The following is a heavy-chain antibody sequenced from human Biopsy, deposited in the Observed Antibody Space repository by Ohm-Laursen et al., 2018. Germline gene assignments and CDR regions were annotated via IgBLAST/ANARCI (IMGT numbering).Heavy chain of an antibody. Sequence: SVKVSCKVSGYTFASYDITWVRQASGQGPEWIGWLNPVSGNSNFGQKFRGRVTVASDTSISTAYMELSGLTSDDTATYYCGRAVRNQLLTDPWGQGTLVTVTS. D-gene: IGHD1-7*01. J-gene: IGHJ5*02. CDR3: GRAVRNQLLTDP. CDR2: LNPVSGNS. V-gene: IGHV1-8*01. CDR1: GYTFASYD.